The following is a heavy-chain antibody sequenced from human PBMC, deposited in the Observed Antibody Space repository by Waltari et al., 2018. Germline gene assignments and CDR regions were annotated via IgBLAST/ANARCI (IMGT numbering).Heavy chain of an antibody. J-gene: IGHJ3*02. CDR3: ARRGRWGRAFDI. D-gene: IGHD7-27*01. V-gene: IGHV4-34*01. CDR2: INHSGST. Sequence: QVQLQQWGAGLLKPSETLSLTCAVYGGSFSGYYWSWIRQPPGKGLERIGEINHSGSTNYNPSLKSRVTISVDTSKNQFSLKLSSVTAADTAVYYCARRGRWGRAFDIWGQGTMVTVSS. CDR1: GGSFSGYY.